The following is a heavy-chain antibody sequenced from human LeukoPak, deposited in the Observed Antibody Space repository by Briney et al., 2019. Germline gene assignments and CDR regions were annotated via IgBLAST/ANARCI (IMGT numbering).Heavy chain of an antibody. Sequence: SETLSLTCTVSGGSISSYYWSWIRQPPGKGLEWIGYIYYSGSTKYNPSLKSRVTISVDTSKNQFSLKLSSVTAADTAVYYCARGAFSSGYSSSWLSYFDYWGQGTLVTVSS. CDR1: GGSISSYY. J-gene: IGHJ4*02. D-gene: IGHD6-13*01. CDR3: ARGAFSSGYSSSWLSYFDY. CDR2: IYYSGST. V-gene: IGHV4-59*01.